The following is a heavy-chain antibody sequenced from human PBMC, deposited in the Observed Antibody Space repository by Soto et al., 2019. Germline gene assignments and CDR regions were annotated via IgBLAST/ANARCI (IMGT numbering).Heavy chain of an antibody. Sequence: SVKVSCKASGGTFSSYAISWVRQAPGQGLEWMGGIIPIYGTANYAQKFQGRVTITTDASTSTAYMELSSLRSDDTAVYYCAIHRVDITVVPDADAVFDIWGQGTMVTVS. CDR2: IIPIYGTA. J-gene: IGHJ3*02. CDR3: AIHRVDITVVPDADAVFDI. D-gene: IGHD2-2*03. CDR1: GGTFSSYA. V-gene: IGHV1-69*05.